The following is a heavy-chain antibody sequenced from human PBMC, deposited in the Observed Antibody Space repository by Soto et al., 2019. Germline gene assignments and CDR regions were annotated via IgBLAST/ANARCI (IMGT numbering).Heavy chain of an antibody. CDR3: AKAHPVYGSTWFFFDY. V-gene: IGHV3-23*01. D-gene: IGHD6-19*01. CDR2: LNAGGGVT. CDR1: GFTFGRYA. Sequence: EVQLLESGGGVVKPGGSLRLSCAASGFTFGRYAMRWVRQAPGKGLEWVSGLNAGGGVTDYADSVKGRFTVSRDNSKNTLYIQMSNLRVEDTAVYYCAKAHPVYGSTWFFFDYWGQGTLVTVSS. J-gene: IGHJ4*02.